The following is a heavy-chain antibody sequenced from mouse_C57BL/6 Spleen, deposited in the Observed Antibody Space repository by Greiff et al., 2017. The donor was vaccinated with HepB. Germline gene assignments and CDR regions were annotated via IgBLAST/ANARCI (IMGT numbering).Heavy chain of an antibody. CDR1: GYTFTSYW. Sequence: QVQLQQPGAELVKPGASVKLSCKASGYTFTSYWMQWVKQRPGQGLEWIGEIDPSDSYTNYNQKFKGKATLTVDTSSSTAYMQLSSLTSEDSAVYYCARSNSKGDYYAMDYWGQGTSVTVSS. CDR3: ARSNSKGDYYAMDY. D-gene: IGHD2-5*01. CDR2: IDPSDSYT. V-gene: IGHV1-50*01. J-gene: IGHJ4*01.